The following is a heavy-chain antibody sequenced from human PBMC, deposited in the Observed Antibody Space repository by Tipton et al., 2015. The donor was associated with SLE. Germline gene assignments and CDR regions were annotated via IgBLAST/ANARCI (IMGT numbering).Heavy chain of an antibody. CDR3: VREGLPWGYYYYMDV. CDR1: LYSISSGFY. V-gene: IGHV4-38-2*02. Sequence: TLSLTCTVSLYSISSGFYWGWIRQPPGKGLEWIGAIYHSGSTYYSPSLKSRVTISIDTSKNQFSLKLSSVTAADTAVYYCVREGLPWGYYYYMDVWGKGTTVTVSS. D-gene: IGHD2-2*01. J-gene: IGHJ6*03. CDR2: IYHSGST.